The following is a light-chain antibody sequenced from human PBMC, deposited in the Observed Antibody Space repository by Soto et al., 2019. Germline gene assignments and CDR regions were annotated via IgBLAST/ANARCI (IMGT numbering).Light chain of an antibody. V-gene: IGKV3-20*01. CDR3: HQYVVSPYT. Sequence: DIVLTQSPGTLSLSPGERATLSCGASQSINSRSLAWYQQKPGQPPRLLIYDPSSRATGIPDRFSASGSGTDFTLTISSLEPDDFAVYYCHQYVVSPYTFGQGTKVEIK. J-gene: IGKJ2*01. CDR2: DPS. CDR1: QSINSRS.